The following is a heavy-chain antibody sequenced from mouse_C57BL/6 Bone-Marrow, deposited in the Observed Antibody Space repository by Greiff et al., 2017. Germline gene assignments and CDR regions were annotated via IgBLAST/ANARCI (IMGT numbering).Heavy chain of an antibody. J-gene: IGHJ4*01. CDR2: GPGLEWIG. D-gene: IGHD1-1*01. V-gene: IGHV1-87*01. Sequence: QVQLQQSGPELARPWASVKISCQAFYTFSRRVHFAIRDTNYWMQWVKPRPGPGLEWIGAIFHVNGDTRYNQKFKGKATVTADKSSSTAYMQLSSLTSEDAAVYYCSWGGRDYAMDYWGQGTSVTVSS. CDR1: YTFSRRVH. CDR3: SEDAAVYYCSWGGRDYAMDY.